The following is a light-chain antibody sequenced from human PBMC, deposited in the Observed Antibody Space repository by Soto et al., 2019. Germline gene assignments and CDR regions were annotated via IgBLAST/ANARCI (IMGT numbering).Light chain of an antibody. V-gene: IGKV1-27*01. CDR1: QGITNY. J-gene: IGKJ2*01. Sequence: DIQVTQSPSSLSASVGDRVTITCRASQGITNYLAWYQQKPGKVPKPLIYGASTLQSGVPSRFSGSGSGTDFTLTISSLQPEDVATYYCQNYNSAPYTFGQGTKLEIK. CDR3: QNYNSAPYT. CDR2: GAS.